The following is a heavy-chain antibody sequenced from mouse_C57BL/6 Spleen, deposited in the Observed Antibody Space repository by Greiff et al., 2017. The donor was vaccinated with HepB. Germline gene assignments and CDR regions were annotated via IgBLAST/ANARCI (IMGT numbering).Heavy chain of an antibody. Sequence: QVQLQQSGAELARPGASVKLSCKASGYTFTSYGISWVKQRTGQGLEWVGAIYPRSGNTYYNEKFKGKATLTADKSSSTAYMEIRSLTSEDSAVYFCARWGSNDKYFDVWGTGTTVTVSS. CDR1: GYTFTSYG. J-gene: IGHJ1*03. D-gene: IGHD2-12*01. V-gene: IGHV1-81*01. CDR2: IYPRSGNT. CDR3: ARWGSNDKYFDV.